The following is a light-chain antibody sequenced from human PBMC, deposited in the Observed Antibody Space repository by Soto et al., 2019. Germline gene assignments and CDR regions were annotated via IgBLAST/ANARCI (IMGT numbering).Light chain of an antibody. CDR2: EVS. CDR3: CSYANSSTAYV. V-gene: IGLV2-23*02. CDR1: SSDIGGYNF. J-gene: IGLJ1*01. Sequence: QSVLTQPASVSGSPGQSITISCTGTSSDIGGYNFVSWYQQHPGKAPKLIIYEVSGRPSGVSNRFSGSKSGNTASLTISGLQAEDEADYYCCSYANSSTAYVFGSGTKVTV.